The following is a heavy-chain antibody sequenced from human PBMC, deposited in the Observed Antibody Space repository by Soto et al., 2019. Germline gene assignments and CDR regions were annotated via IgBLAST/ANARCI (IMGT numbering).Heavy chain of an antibody. CDR3: ARDVAMVRGVIPHDY. CDR2: IYTSGST. V-gene: IGHV4-4*07. CDR1: GGSISSYY. Sequence: WETLSLTCTVSGGSISSYYWSWIRPPAGKGLEWIGRIYTSGSTNYNPSLKSRVTMSADTSKNQFSLKLSSVTAADTAVYYCARDVAMVRGVIPHDYWGQGTLVTVSS. D-gene: IGHD3-10*01. J-gene: IGHJ4*02.